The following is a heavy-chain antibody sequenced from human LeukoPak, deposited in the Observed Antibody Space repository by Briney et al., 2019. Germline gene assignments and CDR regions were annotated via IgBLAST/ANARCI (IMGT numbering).Heavy chain of an antibody. Sequence: GGSLRLSCAASGFTFSSYSMDWVRQAPGKGLEWVSSISSSSSYIYYADSVKGRFTISRDNAKNSLYLQMNSLRAEDTAVYYCARYLHPEGLDYWGQGTLVTVSS. J-gene: IGHJ4*02. CDR1: GFTFSSYS. CDR2: ISSSSSYI. CDR3: ARYLHPEGLDY. D-gene: IGHD1-14*01. V-gene: IGHV3-21*01.